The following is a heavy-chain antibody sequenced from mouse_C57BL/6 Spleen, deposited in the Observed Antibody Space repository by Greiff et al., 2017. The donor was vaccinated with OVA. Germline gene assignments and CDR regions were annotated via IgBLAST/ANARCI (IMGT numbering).Heavy chain of an antibody. CDR1: GYAFSSSW. CDR2: LYPGDGDT. D-gene: IGHD1-1*01. Sequence: VQLQESGPELVKPGASVKISCKASGYAFSSSWMNWVKQRPGKGLEWIGRLYPGDGDTNYNGKVKGKATLTADKSSSTAYMQLSSPTSEYSAVYFCAREGYGSSYAMDYWGQGTSVTVSS. J-gene: IGHJ4*01. V-gene: IGHV1-82*01. CDR3: AREGYGSSYAMDY.